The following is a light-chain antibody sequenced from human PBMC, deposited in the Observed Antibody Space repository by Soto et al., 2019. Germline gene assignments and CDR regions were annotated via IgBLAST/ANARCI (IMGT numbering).Light chain of an antibody. Sequence: QSALTQPASVSGSPGQSITISCTGTSSDVGGYNYVSWYQQHPGKAPKLMIYEVSNRPSGVSNRFSGSKSGNTASLTISGLQAEDDADYYSSSYTSSSTRVFGGGTKLTVL. CDR1: SSDVGGYNY. CDR2: EVS. CDR3: SSYTSSSTRV. V-gene: IGLV2-14*01. J-gene: IGLJ3*02.